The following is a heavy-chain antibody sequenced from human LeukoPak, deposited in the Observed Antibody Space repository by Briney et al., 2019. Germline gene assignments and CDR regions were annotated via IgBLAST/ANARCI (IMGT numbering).Heavy chain of an antibody. CDR1: GFRVSGDY. D-gene: IGHD3-10*01. J-gene: IGHJ4*01. CDR2: TFAGGTT. Sequence: GGSLRLSCEASGFRVSGDYVTWVRQPPGKGLEWISFTFAGGTTYYADSVKGRFTVSRDYSKNAVYLQMTTLRTEDTAVYFCARANSYGSYYFEYWGRGTLVAVSS. CDR3: ARANSYGSYYFEY. V-gene: IGHV3-66*01.